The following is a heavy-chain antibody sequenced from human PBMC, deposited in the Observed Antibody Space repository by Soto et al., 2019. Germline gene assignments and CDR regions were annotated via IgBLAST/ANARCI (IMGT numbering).Heavy chain of an antibody. CDR1: GYIFTNHY. Sequence: QVQLVQSGAEVKKPGASVKVSCKASGYIFTNHYIHWVRQAPGQGLEWMGIIDPSGGSTNYLQKFQGRVTMTRDTSTSTVYMELSSLRSEDTAVYFCARADYYDSSGFYYDYWGQGTLVTVSS. D-gene: IGHD3-22*01. CDR2: IDPSGGST. V-gene: IGHV1-46*01. J-gene: IGHJ4*02. CDR3: ARADYYDSSGFYYDY.